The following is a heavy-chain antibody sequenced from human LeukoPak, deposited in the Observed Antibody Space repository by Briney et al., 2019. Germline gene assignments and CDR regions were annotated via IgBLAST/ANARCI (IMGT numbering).Heavy chain of an antibody. CDR1: GYIFTDYW. CDR3: ARELSYGPRAGDY. Sequence: GESLKISCKASGYIFTDYWIGWVRQMPGKGLEWMGIIYGDSDTRYSPSFQGQVTISADTSINTAYLEWSSLKASDSAMYYCARELSYGPRAGDYWGQGTLVTASS. J-gene: IGHJ4*02. CDR2: IYGDSDT. D-gene: IGHD1-7*01. V-gene: IGHV5-51*01.